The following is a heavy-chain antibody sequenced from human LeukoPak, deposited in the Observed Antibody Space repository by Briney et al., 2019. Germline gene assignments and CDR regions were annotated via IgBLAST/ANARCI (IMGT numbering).Heavy chain of an antibody. CDR2: INPNSGGT. Sequence: ASVKVSCKASGYTFTGYYMHWVRQAPGQGLEWMGWINPNSGGTNYAQKFQGRVTMTRGTSISTAYMELSRLRSDDTAVYYCARGYCSSSCSFDPWGQGTLVTVSS. CDR3: ARGYCSSSCSFDP. CDR1: GYTFTGYY. J-gene: IGHJ5*02. D-gene: IGHD2-2*01. V-gene: IGHV1-2*02.